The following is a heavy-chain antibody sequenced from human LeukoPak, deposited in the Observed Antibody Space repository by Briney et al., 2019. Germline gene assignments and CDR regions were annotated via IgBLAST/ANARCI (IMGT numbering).Heavy chain of an antibody. V-gene: IGHV3-23*01. CDR2: ISGSGDST. Sequence: PGGSLRLSCAASGFTFSSYVMSWVRQAPGKGLEWVSSISGSGDSTYYADSVTGRFTISRDNSKNTLYLQMNSLRAEDTAVYYCAKEIYGDSTGGRFQYWGQGTLVTVSS. J-gene: IGHJ1*01. CDR1: GFTFSSYV. D-gene: IGHD4-17*01. CDR3: AKEIYGDSTGGRFQY.